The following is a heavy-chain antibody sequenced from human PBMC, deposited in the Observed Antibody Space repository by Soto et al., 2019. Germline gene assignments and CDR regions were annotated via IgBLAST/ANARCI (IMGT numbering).Heavy chain of an antibody. CDR3: ASWTTVTTERFDAFDL. CDR1: GGSISNENYY. CDR2: IYYSGNT. V-gene: IGHV4-30-4*02. J-gene: IGHJ3*01. Sequence: PSETLSLTCTVSGGSISNENYYWNWIRQPPGKGLEWIGYIYYSGNTYYNPSLQSRLTISVDTSKNQFSLKLSSVTAADTAVYYCASWTTVTTERFDAFDLWGQGTMVTVSS. D-gene: IGHD4-17*01.